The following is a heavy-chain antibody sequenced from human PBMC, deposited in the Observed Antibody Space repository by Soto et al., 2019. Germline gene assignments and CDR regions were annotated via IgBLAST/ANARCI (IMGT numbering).Heavy chain of an antibody. CDR1: GFTLRTYS. Sequence: GGSLRLSCIASGFTLRTYSMTGVRQAPGKGLEWLSYISKSSTTINYADSVKGRFTISRDNAKNSVYLEMSSLRDEDSAVYYCARDPPNFYYYGMDVWGQGTTVTVSS. J-gene: IGHJ6*02. V-gene: IGHV3-48*02. CDR2: ISKSSTTI. CDR3: ARDPPNFYYYGMDV.